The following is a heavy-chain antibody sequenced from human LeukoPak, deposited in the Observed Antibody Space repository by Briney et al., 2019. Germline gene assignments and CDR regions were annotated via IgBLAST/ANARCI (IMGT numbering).Heavy chain of an antibody. D-gene: IGHD3-3*01. CDR2: ISSSGSTI. J-gene: IGHJ4*02. Sequence: GGSLRLSCAASGFTFSSYEMNWVRQAPGKGLEWVSYISSSGSTIYYADSVKGRFTISRDNAKNSLYLQMNSLRAEDTALYYCARGGFGVVNDYWGQGTLVTVSS. V-gene: IGHV3-48*03. CDR1: GFTFSSYE. CDR3: ARGGFGVVNDY.